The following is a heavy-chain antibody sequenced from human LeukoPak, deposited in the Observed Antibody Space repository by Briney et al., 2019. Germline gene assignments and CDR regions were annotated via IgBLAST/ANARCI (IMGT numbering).Heavy chain of an antibody. D-gene: IGHD3-10*01. CDR2: ISSSSSYI. V-gene: IGHV3-21*01. CDR1: GFTFSSYS. CDR3: ARFLSYYGSGSNEGGDIL. Sequence: GGSLRLSCAASGFTFSSYSMNWVRKAPGKGREWVSSISSSSSYIYYADSVKGRFTISRDNAKNSLYLQINSLRAEDTAVYYCARFLSYYGSGSNEGGDILWGQGTLVTVSS. J-gene: IGHJ4*02.